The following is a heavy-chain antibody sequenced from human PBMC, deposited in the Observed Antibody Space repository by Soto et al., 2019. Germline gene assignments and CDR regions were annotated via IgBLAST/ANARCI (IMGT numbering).Heavy chain of an antibody. Sequence: ASVKVSCKASGYTFTSYYMHWVRQAPGQGLERMGIINPSGGSTSYAQKFQGRVTMTRDTSTSTVYMELSSLRSEDTAVYYCARDGFNCSSTSCYERYYYYGMDVWGQGTTVTVSS. CDR3: ARDGFNCSSTSCYERYYYYGMDV. CDR1: GYTFTSYY. J-gene: IGHJ6*02. V-gene: IGHV1-46*01. CDR2: INPSGGST. D-gene: IGHD2-2*01.